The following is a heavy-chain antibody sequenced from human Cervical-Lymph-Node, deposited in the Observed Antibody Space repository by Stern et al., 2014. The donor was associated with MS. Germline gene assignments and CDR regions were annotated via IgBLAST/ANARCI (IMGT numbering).Heavy chain of an antibody. CDR3: AGDRHSSGFDH. CDR1: GGTFSNYA. CDR2: ADPLFGTT. Sequence: AQLVQSGAEVKKPGSSVTVSCKASGGTFSNYAITWFRPAPGRGLEWMGDADPLFGTTNYAQKFQGRVTMTAHESTATAYMELSGLRSEDTAVYYCAGDRHSSGFDHWGQGTLVTVSS. D-gene: IGHD3-22*01. J-gene: IGHJ4*02. V-gene: IGHV1-69*01.